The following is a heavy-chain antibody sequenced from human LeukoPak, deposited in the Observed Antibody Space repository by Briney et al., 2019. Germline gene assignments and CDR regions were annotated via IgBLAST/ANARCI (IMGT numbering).Heavy chain of an antibody. Sequence: PGGSLRPSCAASGFIFSNFNMNWVRQAPGKGLEWVASIDTTSTYIFYGDSVRGRFTISRDHATNSLSLQMHSLTAGDTAVYYCARSRRDSAWYIDDYWGQGTLVTVSS. J-gene: IGHJ4*02. CDR2: IDTTSTYI. CDR1: GFIFSNFN. CDR3: ARSRRDSAWYIDDY. V-gene: IGHV3-21*01. D-gene: IGHD6-13*01.